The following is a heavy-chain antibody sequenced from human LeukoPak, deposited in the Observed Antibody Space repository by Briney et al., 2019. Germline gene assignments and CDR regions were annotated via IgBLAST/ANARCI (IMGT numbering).Heavy chain of an antibody. CDR2: ISSSSSHI. D-gene: IGHD2-2*01. CDR1: GFTFSSYA. J-gene: IGHJ4*02. Sequence: GGSLRPSCAASGFTFSSYAMSWVRQAPGKGLEWVSSISSSSSHIYYADSVKGRFTISRDNAKNSLYLQMNSLRAEDTAVCYCARDRWEPVVVVPAAIAFWGQGTLVTVSS. V-gene: IGHV3-21*01. CDR3: ARDRWEPVVVVPAAIAF.